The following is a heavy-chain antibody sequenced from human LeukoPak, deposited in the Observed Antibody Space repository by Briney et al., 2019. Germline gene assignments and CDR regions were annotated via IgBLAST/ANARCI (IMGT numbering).Heavy chain of an antibody. V-gene: IGHV3-66*01. J-gene: IGHJ4*02. CDR2: IYVDGDT. CDR1: GFTVSDNY. D-gene: IGHD6-19*01. CDR3: ARASNGHTGGWNFDY. Sequence: GGSLRLSCVASGFTVSDNYMSWVRQAPGKGLEWVSVIYVDGDTKYADSVKGRFTISRENSKNTLYLQMSSLRAEDTALYYCARASNGHTGGWNFDYWGQGTLVTVSS.